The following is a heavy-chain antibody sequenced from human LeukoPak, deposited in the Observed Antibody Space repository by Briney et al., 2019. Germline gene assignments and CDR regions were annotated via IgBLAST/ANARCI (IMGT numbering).Heavy chain of an antibody. J-gene: IGHJ4*02. Sequence: GESLKISCKGSGYSFTSYWIGWVRQMPGKGLEWMGIIYPGDSDTRYSPSFQGQVTISADKSISTAYLQWSSLKASDTATYYCARQEGINCSSTSCSYNYYFGYWGQGTLVTVSS. CDR2: IYPGDSDT. V-gene: IGHV5-51*01. D-gene: IGHD2-2*01. CDR3: ARQEGINCSSTSCSYNYYFGY. CDR1: GYSFTSYW.